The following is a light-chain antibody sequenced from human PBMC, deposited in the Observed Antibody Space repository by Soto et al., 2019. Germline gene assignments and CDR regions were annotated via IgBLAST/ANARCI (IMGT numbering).Light chain of an antibody. CDR3: QQYGSSSYT. Sequence: EIVLTQSPGTLSLSPGERATLSCSARQSISSSYLAWYQQKPGQSPRLLIYAASSRTTGIQDRFSGSGSGTDVTLTISRLEPEDFAVYYCQQYGSSSYTFGQGTQVESK. J-gene: IGKJ2*01. V-gene: IGKV3-20*01. CDR1: QSISSSY. CDR2: AAS.